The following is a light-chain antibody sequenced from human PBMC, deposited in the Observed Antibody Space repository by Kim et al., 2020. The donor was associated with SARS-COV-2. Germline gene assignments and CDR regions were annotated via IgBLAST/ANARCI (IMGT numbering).Light chain of an antibody. J-gene: IGKJ3*01. CDR1: QSVSNN. CDR3: QQYNNWPTLFT. Sequence: PGERATLSCMASQSVSNNLAWYQQKPGRAPRLLIYDASTRATGTPARFSGSGSGTEFTLTISSLQSEDFAVYYCQQYNNWPTLFTFGPGTKVDIK. CDR2: DAS. V-gene: IGKV3-15*01.